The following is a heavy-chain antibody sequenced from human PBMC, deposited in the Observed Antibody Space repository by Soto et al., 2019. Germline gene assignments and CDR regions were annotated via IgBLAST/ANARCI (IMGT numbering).Heavy chain of an antibody. Sequence: SETLSLTCTVSGGSISTYYWSWIRQPPGKGLEWIGYVSYSGNTNYNPSLKSRVTISVDTSKNQFSLKLSSVTAADTAVYYCAHSSGWYDYDYWGQGTLVTVSS. CDR3: AHSSGWYDYDY. CDR1: GGSISTYY. CDR2: VSYSGNT. D-gene: IGHD6-19*01. V-gene: IGHV4-59*01. J-gene: IGHJ4*02.